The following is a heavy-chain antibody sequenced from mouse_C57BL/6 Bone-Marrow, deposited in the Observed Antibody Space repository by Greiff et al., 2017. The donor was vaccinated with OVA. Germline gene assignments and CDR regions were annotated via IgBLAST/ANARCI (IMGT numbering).Heavy chain of an antibody. D-gene: IGHD2-5*01. Sequence: QVQLKQPGAELVKPGASVKLSCKASGYTFTSYWMHWVKQRPGQGLEWIGMIHPNSGSTNYNEKFKSKATLTVDKSSSTAHMQLSSLTSEDSAVYYCASPYSNYWFAYWGQGTLVTVSA. J-gene: IGHJ3*01. CDR1: GYTFTSYW. CDR3: ASPYSNYWFAY. CDR2: IHPNSGST. V-gene: IGHV1-64*01.